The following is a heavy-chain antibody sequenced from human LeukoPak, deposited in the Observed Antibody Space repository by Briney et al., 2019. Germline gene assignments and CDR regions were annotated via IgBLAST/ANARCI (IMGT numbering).Heavy chain of an antibody. CDR3: ARGRGYVLRFLEWLCYFDY. CDR2: INHSGST. CDR1: GGSFSGYY. V-gene: IGHV4-34*01. Sequence: SETLSLTCAVYGGSFSGYYWSWIRQPPGKGLEWIVEINHSGSTNYNPSLKSRVTISVDTSKNQFSLKLSSVTAADTAVYYCARGRGYVLRFLEWLCYFDYWGQGTLVTVSS. J-gene: IGHJ4*02. D-gene: IGHD3-3*01.